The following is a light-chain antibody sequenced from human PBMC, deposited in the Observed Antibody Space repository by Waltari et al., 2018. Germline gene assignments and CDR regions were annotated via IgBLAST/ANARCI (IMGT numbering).Light chain of an antibody. CDR3: QALDRRTVEVV. V-gene: IGLV3-1*01. J-gene: IGLJ2*01. Sequence: SYDLTQPLSVSVSPGQTDSITCSEHKLANTNVSWYQQKPGQSPVLVIYQNNKRPSGIPERFSASNSGSTATLTMSGVQSTDEADYYCQALDRRTVEVVFGGGTRLAVL. CDR2: QNN. CDR1: KLANTN.